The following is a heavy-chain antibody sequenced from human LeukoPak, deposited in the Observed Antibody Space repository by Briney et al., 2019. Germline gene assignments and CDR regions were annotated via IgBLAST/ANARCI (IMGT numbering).Heavy chain of an antibody. Sequence: SVKVSCKASGGTFSSYAISWVRQAPGQGLEWMGGIIPIFGTANHAQKFQGRVTITADESTSTAYMELSSLRSEDTAVYYCARRIAVADDRPSWFDPWGQGTLVTVSS. J-gene: IGHJ5*02. CDR3: ARRIAVADDRPSWFDP. CDR1: GGTFSSYA. V-gene: IGHV1-69*13. CDR2: IIPIFGTA. D-gene: IGHD6-19*01.